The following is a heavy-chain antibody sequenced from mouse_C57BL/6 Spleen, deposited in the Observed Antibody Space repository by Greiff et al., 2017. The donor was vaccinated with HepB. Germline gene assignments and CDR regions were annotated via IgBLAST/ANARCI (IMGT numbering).Heavy chain of an antibody. D-gene: IGHD3-3*01. J-gene: IGHJ2*01. CDR2: ISSGGDYI. Sequence: EVKVIESGEGLVKPGGSLKLSCAASGFTFSSYAMSWVRQTPEKRLEWVAYISSGGDYIYYADTVKGRFTISRDNARNTLYLQLCSLKSEDTAMYYYTKELGDFDYWGQGTTLTVSS. CDR3: TKELGDFDY. V-gene: IGHV5-9-1*02. CDR1: GFTFSSYA.